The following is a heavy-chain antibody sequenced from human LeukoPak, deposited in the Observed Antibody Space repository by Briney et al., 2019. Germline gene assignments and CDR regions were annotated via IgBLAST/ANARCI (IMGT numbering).Heavy chain of an antibody. CDR1: GGSISSGGYS. J-gene: IGHJ3*01. CDR3: ARQATVTTRRYAFDV. CDR2: IYYSGTT. Sequence: SETLSLTCAVSGGSISSGGYSWSWIRQPPGKGLEWIGYIYYSGTTNYNPSLESRVTMSVDTSKNQFSLNLTSVTAADTAVYYCARQATVTTRRYAFDVWGQGTMVIVSS. D-gene: IGHD4-17*01. V-gene: IGHV4-61*08.